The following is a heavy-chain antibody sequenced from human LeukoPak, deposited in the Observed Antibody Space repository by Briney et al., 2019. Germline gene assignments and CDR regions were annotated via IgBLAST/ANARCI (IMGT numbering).Heavy chain of an antibody. CDR3: SRDLGGSFVDY. V-gene: IGHV1-46*01. D-gene: IGHD1-26*01. Sequence: GASVKVSCKASGYTFSTYYMHWVRQAPGQGLEWVGVINPSGGTTTYAQKFQGRVTMTRDTSTSTVYMELSSLRIEDTAVYYCSRDLGGSFVDYWGQGTLVTVSS. CDR2: INPSGGTT. J-gene: IGHJ4*02. CDR1: GYTFSTYY.